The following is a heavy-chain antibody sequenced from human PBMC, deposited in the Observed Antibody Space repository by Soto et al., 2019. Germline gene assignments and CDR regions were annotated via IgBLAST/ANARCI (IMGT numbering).Heavy chain of an antibody. CDR2: MNPNSGNT. D-gene: IGHD2-2*01. CDR1: GYTFTSYD. J-gene: IGHJ3*01. V-gene: IGHV1-8*01. CDR3: ASRGGYCSSISCRVGVFDL. Sequence: GASVKVSCKASGYTFTSYDINWVRQATGQGLEWMGWMNPNSGNTGYAQKFQGRVTMTRNTSISTAYMELSSLRSEDTAVYYCASRGGYCSSISCRVGVFDLWGQGTMVTVSS.